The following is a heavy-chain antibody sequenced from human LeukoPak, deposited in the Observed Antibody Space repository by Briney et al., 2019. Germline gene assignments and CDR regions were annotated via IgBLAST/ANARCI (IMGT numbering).Heavy chain of an antibody. CDR1: GYSISSGYY. D-gene: IGHD5-12*01. CDR3: AGPPFLSGYDSVYYFDY. V-gene: IGHV4-38-2*01. CDR2: IYHSGST. Sequence: PSETLSLTCAVSGYSISSGYYWGWIRQPPGKGLEWIGSIYHSGSTYYNPSLKSRVTISVDTSKNQFSLKLSSVTAADTAVYYCAGPPFLSGYDSVYYFDYWGQGTLVTVSS. J-gene: IGHJ4*02.